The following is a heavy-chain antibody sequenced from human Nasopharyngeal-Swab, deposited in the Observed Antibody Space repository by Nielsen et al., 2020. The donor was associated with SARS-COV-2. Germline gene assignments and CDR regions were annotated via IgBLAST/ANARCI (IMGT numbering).Heavy chain of an antibody. CDR3: ARAGVVVVAATHWFDP. Sequence: SETLPLTCTVSGGSISSSSYYWGWIRQPPGKGLEWIGSIYYSGRTYYNPSLKSRVTITVDRSKNQFTLKLSSVTAADTAVYYCARAGVVVVAATHWFDPWGQGTLVTVSS. CDR2: IYYSGRT. V-gene: IGHV4-39*06. CDR1: GGSISSSSYY. J-gene: IGHJ5*02. D-gene: IGHD2-15*01.